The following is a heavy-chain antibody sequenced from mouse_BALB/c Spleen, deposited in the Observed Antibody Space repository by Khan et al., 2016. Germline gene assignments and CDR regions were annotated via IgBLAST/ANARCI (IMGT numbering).Heavy chain of an antibody. CDR2: IRNKANGYTT. J-gene: IGHJ2*01. Sequence: EVELVESGGGLVQPGGSLRLSCATSGFTFTDYYMSWVRQPPGKALEWLGFIRNKANGYTTEYSASVKGRFTISRDNSQSILYLQMNTLRAEDSATYDCSRDTLDYWGQGTTLTVSS. V-gene: IGHV7-3*02. CDR3: SRDTLDY. CDR1: GFTFTDYY.